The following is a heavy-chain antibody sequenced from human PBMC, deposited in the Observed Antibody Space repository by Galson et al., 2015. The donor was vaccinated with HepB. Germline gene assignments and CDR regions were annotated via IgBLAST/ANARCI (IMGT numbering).Heavy chain of an antibody. Sequence: SLRLSCAASGFTFSSYAMSWVRQAPGKGLEWVSAISGSGGSTYYADSVKGRFTISRDNSKNTLYLQINSLRAEDTAIYYCARGSSNRDRLDNWGRGTLVTVSS. CDR3: ARGSSNRDRLDN. V-gene: IGHV3-23*01. CDR2: ISGSGGST. CDR1: GFTFSSYA. D-gene: IGHD2/OR15-2a*01. J-gene: IGHJ4*02.